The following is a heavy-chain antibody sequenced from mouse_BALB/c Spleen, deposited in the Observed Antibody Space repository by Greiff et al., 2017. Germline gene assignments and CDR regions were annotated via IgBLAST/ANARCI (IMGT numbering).Heavy chain of an antibody. CDR2: ISSGGSYT. V-gene: IGHV5-4*02. Sequence: VKLMESGGGLVKPGGSLKLSCAASGFTFSDYYMYWVRQTPEKRLEWVATISSGGSYTYYPDSVKGRFTISRDNAKNTLYLQMSSLKSEDTAMYYCTRGTGYAMDYWGQGTSVTVSS. J-gene: IGHJ4*01. CDR1: GFTFSDYY. CDR3: TRGTGYAMDY. D-gene: IGHD4-1*01.